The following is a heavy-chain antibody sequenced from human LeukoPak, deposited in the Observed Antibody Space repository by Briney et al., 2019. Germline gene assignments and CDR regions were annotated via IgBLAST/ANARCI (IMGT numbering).Heavy chain of an antibody. Sequence: LTGGSLRLSCAASGFTFSNYGMHWVRQAPGKGLEWVAFIRYDGSDKSYADSVKGRFTISRDNFENTLYLHLNSLRADDTAIYYCAKAPSSGWYRPLDYWGQGTLVTVSS. V-gene: IGHV3-30*02. CDR1: GFTFSNYG. J-gene: IGHJ4*02. CDR2: IRYDGSDK. D-gene: IGHD6-19*01. CDR3: AKAPSSGWYRPLDY.